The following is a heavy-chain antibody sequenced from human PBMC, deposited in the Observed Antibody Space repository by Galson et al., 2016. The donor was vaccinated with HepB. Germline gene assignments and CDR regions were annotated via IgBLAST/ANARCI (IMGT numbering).Heavy chain of an antibody. CDR1: GFSFSSYG. CDR3: ARDWGSYLDY. J-gene: IGHJ4*02. D-gene: IGHD3-16*01. Sequence: SLRLSCAASGFSFSSYGIHWVRQAPGKGLEWVAVIWYDGSNKFYADSVKGRFTVSRDNSKNTPFLQMNSLRADDTAVYYCARDWGSYLDYWGQGTLVTVSS. V-gene: IGHV3-33*01. CDR2: IWYDGSNK.